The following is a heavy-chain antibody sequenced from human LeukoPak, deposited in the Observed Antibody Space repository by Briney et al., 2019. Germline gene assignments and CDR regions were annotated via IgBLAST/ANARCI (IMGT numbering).Heavy chain of an antibody. V-gene: IGHV1-18*01. CDR1: GYTFTDYG. J-gene: IGHJ3*02. CDR3: ARDHYFDSSGYEAFDI. CDR2: ISGYNGNT. D-gene: IGHD3-22*01. Sequence: VASVKVSCKASGYTFTDYGVSWVRQAPGQGLEWMGWISGYNGNTKYAQNLQGRVTVTTDPSASTAYMELRSLRFDDTAVYYCARDHYFDSSGYEAFDIWGQGTMVTVSS.